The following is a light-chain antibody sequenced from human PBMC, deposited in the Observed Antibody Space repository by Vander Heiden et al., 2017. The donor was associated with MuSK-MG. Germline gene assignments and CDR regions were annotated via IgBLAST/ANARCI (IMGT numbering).Light chain of an antibody. CDR2: EVS. J-gene: IGLJ1*01. Sequence: PSITISCTGTSSDVGAYNYVSWYQQHPGKAPKLMIYEVSNRPSGVSNRFSGSKSGNTASLTISGLQAEDEADYYCSSYTSNSTGIFGTGTKVTVL. V-gene: IGLV2-14*01. CDR3: SSYTSNSTGI. CDR1: SSDVGAYNY.